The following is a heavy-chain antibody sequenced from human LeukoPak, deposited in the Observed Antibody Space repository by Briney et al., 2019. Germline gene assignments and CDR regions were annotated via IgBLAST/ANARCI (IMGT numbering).Heavy chain of an antibody. D-gene: IGHD3-3*01. Sequence: PGGSLSLSCAASGFTFSSYAMSWVRQAPGKGLEWVSAISGSGGSTYYADSVKGRFTISRDNSKNTLYLKMNSLRAEDMAVYYCAKDPATYYDFWSAKGWFDPWGQGNLVTVSS. CDR1: GFTFSSYA. CDR3: AKDPATYYDFWSAKGWFDP. V-gene: IGHV3-23*01. J-gene: IGHJ5*01. CDR2: ISGSGGST.